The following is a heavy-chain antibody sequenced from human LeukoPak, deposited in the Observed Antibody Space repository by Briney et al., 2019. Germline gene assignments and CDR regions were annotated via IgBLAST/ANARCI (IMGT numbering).Heavy chain of an antibody. V-gene: IGHV1-2*02. D-gene: IGHD1-26*01. CDR3: ARGPTPWEKRDY. CDR2: INSNSGGT. J-gene: IGHJ4*02. CDR1: GYTFTGYY. Sequence: ASVKVSCKASGYTFTGYYIHWVRQAPGQGLEWMGWINSNSGGTNYAQKFQGRVTMTRDTSINTAYMELSRLRSDDTAVYYCARGPTPWEKRDYWGQGTLVTVSS.